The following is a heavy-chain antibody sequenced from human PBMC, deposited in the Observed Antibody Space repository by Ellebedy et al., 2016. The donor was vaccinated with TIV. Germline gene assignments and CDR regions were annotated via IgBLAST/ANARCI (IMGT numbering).Heavy chain of an antibody. CDR1: GYTFTTAG. V-gene: IGHV1-8*02. D-gene: IGHD3-3*01. CDR2: STIYNGNT. J-gene: IGHJ4*02. Sequence: ASVKVSXXASGYTFTTAGITWVRQAPGQGLEWMGWSTIYNGNTKYAQKFQGRVTMTRNTSISTAYMELSSLTSEDTAVYYCARGDNYDPLDYWGQGTLVTVSS. CDR3: ARGDNYDPLDY.